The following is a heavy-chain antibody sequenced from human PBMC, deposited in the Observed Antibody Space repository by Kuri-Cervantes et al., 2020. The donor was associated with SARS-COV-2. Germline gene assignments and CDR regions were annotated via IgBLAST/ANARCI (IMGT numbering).Heavy chain of an antibody. V-gene: IGHV7-4-1*02. Sequence: ASVKVSCRASGYTFTSYAMNWVRQAPGQGLEWMGWINTNTGNPMYAQGFTGRFVFSLDTSVSTAYLQISSLKAEDTAVYYCARVRPGSSGWYADFWGQGTLVTVSS. J-gene: IGHJ4*02. CDR3: ARVRPGSSGWYADF. CDR1: GYTFTSYA. D-gene: IGHD6-19*01. CDR2: INTNTGNP.